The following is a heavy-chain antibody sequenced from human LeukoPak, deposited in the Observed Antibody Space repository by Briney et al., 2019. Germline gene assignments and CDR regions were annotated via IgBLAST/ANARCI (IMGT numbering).Heavy chain of an antibody. D-gene: IGHD3-16*01. Sequence: QPGGSLRLSCAASGFTFSSYGMHWVRQAPGKGLERVAVIWYDGSNKYYADSVKGRFTISRDNSKNTLFLQTNSLRAEDTAVYYCAKGSMVLSYYYYMDDWGKGTTVTVSS. CDR3: AKGSMVLSYYYYMDD. J-gene: IGHJ6*03. CDR2: IWYDGSNK. V-gene: IGHV3-33*06. CDR1: GFTFSSYG.